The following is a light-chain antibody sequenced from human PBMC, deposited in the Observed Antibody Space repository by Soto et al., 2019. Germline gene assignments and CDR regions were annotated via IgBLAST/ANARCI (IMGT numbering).Light chain of an antibody. CDR3: QQYNRYSQN. Sequence: DIQMTQWPSTLSASVGDRLNMTCRASQTISSWLAWYQQKPGQVPKLLIYDASSLESGVPSRFSGSGSGTEFTLTISSLQPDDLATYYCQQYNRYSQNFGQGTKVDIK. CDR1: QTISSW. CDR2: DAS. J-gene: IGKJ1*01. V-gene: IGKV1-5*01.